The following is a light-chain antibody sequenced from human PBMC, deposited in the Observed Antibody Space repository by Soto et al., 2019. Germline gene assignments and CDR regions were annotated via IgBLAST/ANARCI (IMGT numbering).Light chain of an antibody. CDR1: QGISSY. CDR3: QHYNSYPIT. CDR2: DAS. V-gene: IGKV1-9*01. J-gene: IGKJ5*01. Sequence: IQLTLYPSSLSASVGDRVTITCQASQGISSYLGWYQQKPGKAPNLLIYDASTLHSGVPSRFSGGGSGTEFTLTISSLQPDDFATYYCQHYNSYPITFGQGTRLEI.